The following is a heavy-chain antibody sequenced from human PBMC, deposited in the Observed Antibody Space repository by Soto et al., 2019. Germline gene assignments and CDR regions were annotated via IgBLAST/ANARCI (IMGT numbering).Heavy chain of an antibody. J-gene: IGHJ1*01. CDR2: IYYSGST. Sequence: SETLSLTCTVSGGSISSGGYYWSWIRQHPGKDLEWIGYIYYSGSTYYNPSLKSRVTISVDTSKNQFSLKLSSVTAADTAVYYCARVNRSSSSSGEYFQHWGQGTLVTVSS. V-gene: IGHV4-31*03. D-gene: IGHD6-13*01. CDR1: GGSISSGGYY. CDR3: ARVNRSSSSSGEYFQH.